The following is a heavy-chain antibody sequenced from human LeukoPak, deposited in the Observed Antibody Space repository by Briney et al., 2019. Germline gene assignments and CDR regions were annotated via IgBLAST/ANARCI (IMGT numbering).Heavy chain of an antibody. V-gene: IGHV1-46*01. CDR2: INPSGGSS. D-gene: IGHD3-22*01. CDR3: ARGLNNQETDGYYY. CDR1: GYTFTSYY. Sequence: APVKVSCKASGYTFTSYYMHWVRQAPGQGLEWMGIINPSGGSSSNAQKFQGRVIVARDMSTSTVYMELSSLRPEDTAVYYCARGLNNQETDGYYYWGQGTLVSVSS. J-gene: IGHJ4*02.